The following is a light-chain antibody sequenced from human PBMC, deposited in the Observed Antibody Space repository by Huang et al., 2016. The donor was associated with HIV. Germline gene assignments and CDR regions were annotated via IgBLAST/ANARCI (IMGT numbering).Light chain of an antibody. Sequence: ETVMTQSPVTLSVSPGDRASLSCRSSQIVSSHLAWYQQKPGQAPRRRIYAASTRATGVPARFSGSGAGTEFTLTISTLQSEDSAVYYCQQYNDFRSTFGPGTRVEIK. J-gene: IGKJ3*01. CDR3: QQYNDFRST. CDR1: QIVSSH. CDR2: AAS. V-gene: IGKV3-15*01.